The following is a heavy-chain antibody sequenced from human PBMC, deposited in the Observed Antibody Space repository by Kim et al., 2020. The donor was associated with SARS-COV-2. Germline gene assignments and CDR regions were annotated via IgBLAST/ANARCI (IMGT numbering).Heavy chain of an antibody. J-gene: IGHJ6*04. CDR1: GFTFNNAW. V-gene: IGHV3-15*01. CDR2: IKSKTEGGTT. CDR3: TTDVNRDV. Sequence: GGSLRLSCAASGFTFNNAWMSWVRQAPGKGLEWVGRIKSKTEGGTTDYAAPVKGRFTISRDDSKNTLYLQMNSLKTEDTAVYYCTTDVNRDVWGKGTTVTVSS.